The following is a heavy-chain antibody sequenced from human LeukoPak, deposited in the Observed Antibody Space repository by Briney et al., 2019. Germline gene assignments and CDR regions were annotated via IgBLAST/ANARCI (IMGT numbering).Heavy chain of an antibody. CDR2: IKQDGSEK. CDR1: GFTFSNYW. CDR3: ARDPTIFGVVIVTDY. J-gene: IGHJ4*02. D-gene: IGHD3-3*01. V-gene: IGHV3-7*01. Sequence: PGGSLRLSCAASGFTFSNYWMSWVRQAPGKGLEWVANIKQDGSEKYYVDSVKGRFTIARDNAKNSLYLQMNSLRAEDTAVYYCARDPTIFGVVIVTDYWGQGTLVTVSS.